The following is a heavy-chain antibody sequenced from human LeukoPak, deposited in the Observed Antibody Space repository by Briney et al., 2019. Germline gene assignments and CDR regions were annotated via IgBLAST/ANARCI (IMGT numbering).Heavy chain of an antibody. CDR1: GFTFSSYG. CDR3: AKDWAFYYDSSGYYLLDY. CDR2: IRYDGSNK. Sequence: GGSLRLSCAASGFTFSSYGMHWVRQAPGKGLEWVAFIRYDGSNKYYADSVKGRFTISRDNSKNTLYLQMNSLRAEDTAMYYCAKDWAFYYDSSGYYLLDYWGQGTLVTVSS. D-gene: IGHD3-22*01. J-gene: IGHJ4*02. V-gene: IGHV3-30*02.